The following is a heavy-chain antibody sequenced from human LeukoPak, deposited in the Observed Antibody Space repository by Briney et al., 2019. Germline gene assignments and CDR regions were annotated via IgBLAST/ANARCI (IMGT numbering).Heavy chain of an antibody. CDR2: ISGSGGST. V-gene: IGHV3-23*01. CDR3: AKVQSSSWYYFDY. J-gene: IGHJ4*02. Sequence: PGGSLRLSCAASGFTFSSFAMSWVRQAPGKGLEWVSAISGSGGSTYYADSVKGRFTISRDNSKNTLYLQMNSLRAEDTAVYYCAKVQSSSWYYFDYWGQGTLVTVSS. D-gene: IGHD6-13*01. CDR1: GFTFSSFA.